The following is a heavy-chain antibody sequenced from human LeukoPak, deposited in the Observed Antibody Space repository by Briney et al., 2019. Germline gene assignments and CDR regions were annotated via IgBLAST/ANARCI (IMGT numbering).Heavy chain of an antibody. CDR2: ISYSGST. V-gene: IGHV4-59*08. CDR3: ARLPSSSWLNWFDP. CDR1: GGSISSYY. Sequence: SETLSLTCTVSGGSISSYYWSWIRQPPGKGVEWLGYISYSGSTNYNPSLKSRVTVSVDTSKNQFSLKLNSVAAADTAVYYCARLPSSSWLNWFDPWGQGTLVTVSS. J-gene: IGHJ5*02. D-gene: IGHD6-13*01.